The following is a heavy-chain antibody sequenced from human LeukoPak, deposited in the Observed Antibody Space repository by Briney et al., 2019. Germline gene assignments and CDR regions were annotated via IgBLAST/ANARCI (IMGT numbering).Heavy chain of an antibody. J-gene: IGHJ4*02. CDR2: INPNSGGT. Sequence: ASVKVSCKASGGTFSSYAISWVRQAPGQGLEWMGRINPNSGGTNYAQKFQGRVTMTRDTSISTAYMELSRLRSDDTAVYYCARGRTEKFLFDYWGQGTLVTVSS. CDR3: ARGRTEKFLFDY. CDR1: GGTFSSYA. V-gene: IGHV1-2*06.